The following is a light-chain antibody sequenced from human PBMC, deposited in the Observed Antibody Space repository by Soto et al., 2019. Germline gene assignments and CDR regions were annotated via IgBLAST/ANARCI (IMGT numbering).Light chain of an antibody. CDR2: VAS. V-gene: IGKV1-39*01. Sequence: DIQMTQSPSSLSASVGDRVSITCRASQSISSNLNWYQQKPGKAPKLLISVASSLESGVPSRFTGSGSGTDLTLTISSLQPEDFVTYYCQQSYSSPWTFGQGTKVEIK. J-gene: IGKJ1*01. CDR3: QQSYSSPWT. CDR1: QSISSN.